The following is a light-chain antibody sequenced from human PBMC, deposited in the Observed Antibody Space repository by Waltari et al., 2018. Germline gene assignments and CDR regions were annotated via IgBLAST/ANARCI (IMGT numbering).Light chain of an antibody. CDR2: RNN. CDR1: SSNIEMNY. J-gene: IGLJ1*01. Sequence: QSVLTQPPSASGTPGQRVTISCSGSSSNIEMNYVYWFQRLPGTAPRLLLHRNNQRPAGAPDRFPGSKSGTSASLAISGLRSDDEADYDCAAWDDSLSGLYVFGTGTKVTVL. CDR3: AAWDDSLSGLYV. V-gene: IGLV1-47*01.